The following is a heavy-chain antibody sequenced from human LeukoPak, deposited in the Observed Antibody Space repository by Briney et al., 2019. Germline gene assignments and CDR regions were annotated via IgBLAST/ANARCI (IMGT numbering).Heavy chain of an antibody. CDR3: ARPMYSGSPFDY. D-gene: IGHD1-26*01. J-gene: IGHJ4*02. CDR1: GFTFSSYW. V-gene: IGHV3-7*01. Sequence: GGSLRLSCAASGFTFSSYWMSWVRQAPGKGLEWVGNIKQDGSEKYYVHSVNGRFTISRDNAKNSLYLQMNSLRAEDTAVYYCARPMYSGSPFDYWGQGTRVTVSS. CDR2: IKQDGSEK.